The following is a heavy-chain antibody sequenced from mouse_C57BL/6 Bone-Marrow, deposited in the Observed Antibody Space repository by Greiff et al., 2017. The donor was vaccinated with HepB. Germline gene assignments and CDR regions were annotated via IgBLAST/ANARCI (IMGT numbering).Heavy chain of an antibody. CDR3: TTYVEPWCAMDY. J-gene: IGHJ4*01. V-gene: IGHV14-4*01. CDR2: IDPENGDT. D-gene: IGHD1-1*02. CDR1: GFNIKDDY. Sequence: EVQLQQSGAELVRPGASVKLSCTASGFNIKDDYMHWVKQRPEQGLEWIGWIDPENGDTEYASKFQGKTTITADTSSNTAYLQLSSLTSEDTYVYYCTTYVEPWCAMDYWGQGTSVTVSS.